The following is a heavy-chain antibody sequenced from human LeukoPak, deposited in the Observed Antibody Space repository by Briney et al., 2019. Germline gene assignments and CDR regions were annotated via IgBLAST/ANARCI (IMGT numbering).Heavy chain of an antibody. J-gene: IGHJ4*02. Sequence: GGSLRLSXAASGFTFSSYAMSWVRQAPGKGLEWVSAISGSGGSTYYADSVKGRFTISRDNSKNTLYLQMNSLRAEDTAVYYCAKLREPGIAVAGDDYWGQGTLVTVSS. CDR1: GFTFSSYA. V-gene: IGHV3-23*01. CDR3: AKLREPGIAVAGDDY. D-gene: IGHD6-19*01. CDR2: ISGSGGST.